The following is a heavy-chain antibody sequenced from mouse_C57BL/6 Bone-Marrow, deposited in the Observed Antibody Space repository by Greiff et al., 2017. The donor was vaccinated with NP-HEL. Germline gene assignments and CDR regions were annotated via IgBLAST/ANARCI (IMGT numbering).Heavy chain of an antibody. J-gene: IGHJ4*01. CDR2: IHPSDSDT. V-gene: IGHV1-74*01. CDR3: AIYYGYDEGDYYAMDY. CDR1: GFTFTSYW. Sequence: QVQLQQPGAELVKPGASVKVSCKASGFTFTSYWMHWVKQRPGQGLEWIGRIHPSDSDTNYNQKFKGKATLTVDKSSSTAYMQLSSLTSEDSAVYYCAIYYGYDEGDYYAMDYWGQGTSVTVSS. D-gene: IGHD2-2*01.